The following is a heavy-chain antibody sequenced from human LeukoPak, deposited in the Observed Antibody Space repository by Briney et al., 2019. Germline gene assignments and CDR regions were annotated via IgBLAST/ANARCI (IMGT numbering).Heavy chain of an antibody. CDR3: ARGLGYYDFWSGYHPPNWFDP. J-gene: IGHJ5*02. CDR2: IYYSGST. CDR1: GGSISSSTYY. V-gene: IGHV4-39*01. Sequence: PSETLSLTCTVSGGSISSSTYYWGWIRQPPGKGLEWIGTIYYSGSTHYNPSLKSRVTISVGTSENQFSLKLSSVTAADTAVYYCARGLGYYDFWSGYHPPNWFDPWGQGTLVTVSS. D-gene: IGHD3-3*01.